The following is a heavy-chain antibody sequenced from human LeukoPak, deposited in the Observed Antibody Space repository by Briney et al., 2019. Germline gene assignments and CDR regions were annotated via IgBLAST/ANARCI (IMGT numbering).Heavy chain of an antibody. V-gene: IGHV4-59*08. CDR2: SYYTGST. Sequence: SETLSLTCTVSGGSISSQYWSWIRQPPGKGLEWIGYSYYTGSTNYNPSLKSRVTISVDTSKNQFSLRLSSVTAADTAVYYCARLERRQEAFDIWGQGTMVTVSS. J-gene: IGHJ3*02. D-gene: IGHD1-1*01. CDR3: ARLERRQEAFDI. CDR1: GGSISSQY.